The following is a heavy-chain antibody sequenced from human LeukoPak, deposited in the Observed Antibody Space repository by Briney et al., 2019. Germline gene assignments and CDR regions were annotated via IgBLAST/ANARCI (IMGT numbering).Heavy chain of an antibody. CDR2: IDPNTGGT. Sequence: ASVKVSCKASGYTFTGYYMHWVRQAPGQGLEWMGWIDPNTGGTNYAQKFQGRVTMTRDTSISTVYMELSRLRSDDTAVYYCARASGSYWWFDSWGQGTLVTVSS. CDR1: GYTFTGYY. V-gene: IGHV1-2*02. D-gene: IGHD1-26*01. CDR3: ARASGSYWWFDS. J-gene: IGHJ5*01.